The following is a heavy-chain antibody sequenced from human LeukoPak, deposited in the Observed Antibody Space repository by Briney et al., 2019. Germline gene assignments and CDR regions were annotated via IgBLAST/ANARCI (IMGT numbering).Heavy chain of an antibody. Sequence: GESLKISCKGSGYNFTTYWIGWVRQMPGKGLEWMGIIWPGDSDTRYSPSFQGQVTISADKSISTVFLQWSSLKASDTAIYYCARGFSGSHRLFDYWGQGTLVTVSS. CDR2: IWPGDSDT. V-gene: IGHV5-51*01. CDR1: GYNFTTYW. J-gene: IGHJ4*02. D-gene: IGHD1-26*01. CDR3: ARGFSGSHRLFDY.